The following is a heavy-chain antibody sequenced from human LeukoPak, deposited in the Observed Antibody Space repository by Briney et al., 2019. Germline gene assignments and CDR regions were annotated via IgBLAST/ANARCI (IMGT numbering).Heavy chain of an antibody. J-gene: IGHJ6*03. CDR1: GYSINSGYY. V-gene: IGHV4-38-2*02. CDR2: IYRSGST. CDR3: ARGDCSGSICYSPMDV. D-gene: IGHD2-21*01. Sequence: PSETLSLTCTVSGYSINSGYYWGWIRQPPGKGLEWIGSIYRSGSTNYNPSLKSRVTISVDTSKNQFSLKVSSVTAADTAVYYCARGDCSGSICYSPMDVWGKGTTVTVSS.